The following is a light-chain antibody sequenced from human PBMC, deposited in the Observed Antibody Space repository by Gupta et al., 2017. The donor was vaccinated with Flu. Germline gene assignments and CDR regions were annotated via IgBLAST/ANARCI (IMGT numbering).Light chain of an antibody. CDR3: QSFDSNFHWV. CDR1: SGSIDNNY. J-gene: IGLJ3*02. CDR2: EDN. V-gene: IGLV6-57*01. Sequence: PRKPVNLSCTRSSGSIDNNYVQWYQQLQGSSHTPVIQEDNQRPSGVPDRFSGYIYSSSNSASLTIAGLKTEDEADYYCQSFDSNFHWVFGGGTKLTVL.